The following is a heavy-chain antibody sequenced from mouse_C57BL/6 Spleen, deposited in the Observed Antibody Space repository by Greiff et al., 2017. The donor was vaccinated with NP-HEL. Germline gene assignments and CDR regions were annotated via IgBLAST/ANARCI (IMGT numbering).Heavy chain of an antibody. J-gene: IGHJ3*01. CDR2: IYPGSGNT. CDR1: GYSFTSYY. Sequence: VKLMESGPELVKPGASVKISCKASGYSFTSYYIHWVKQRPGQGLEWIGWIYPGSGNTKYNAKFKGKATLTADTSSSTAYMQLSSLTSEDSAVYYCARGADGYYLAYWGQGTLVTVSA. CDR3: ARGADGYYLAY. D-gene: IGHD2-3*01. V-gene: IGHV1-66*01.